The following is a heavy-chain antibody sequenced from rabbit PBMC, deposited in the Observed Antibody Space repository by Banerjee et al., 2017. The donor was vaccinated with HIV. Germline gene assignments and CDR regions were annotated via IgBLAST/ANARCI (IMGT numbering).Heavy chain of an antibody. CDR3: ARDGGLWSLDL. CDR2: IYVGISGST. V-gene: IGHV1S40*01. CDR1: GFTLSSDW. D-gene: IGHD2-1*01. Sequence: QSLEESGGGLVKPGASLTLTCTASGFTLSSDWMCWVRQAPGKGLEWIACIYVGISGSTYYASWAKGRFTISKTSSTTVTLQMTSLTVADTATYFCARDGGLWSLDLWGPGTLVTVS. J-gene: IGHJ6*01.